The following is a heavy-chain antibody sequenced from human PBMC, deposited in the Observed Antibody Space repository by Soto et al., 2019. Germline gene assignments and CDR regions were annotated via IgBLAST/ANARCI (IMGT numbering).Heavy chain of an antibody. V-gene: IGHV3-30*18. CDR3: AKRRLGTTAASYYMDV. CDR1: GLTFSSYG. Sequence: PGGSLRLSCAASGLTFSSYGMHWVRQAPGKGLEWVAVISYDGNNKYYADSVKGRFTISRDNPQNTLYLQMDSLRTEDTAVYYCAKRRLGTTAASYYMDVWGKGTTVTVSS. J-gene: IGHJ6*03. CDR2: ISYDGNNK. D-gene: IGHD4-4*01.